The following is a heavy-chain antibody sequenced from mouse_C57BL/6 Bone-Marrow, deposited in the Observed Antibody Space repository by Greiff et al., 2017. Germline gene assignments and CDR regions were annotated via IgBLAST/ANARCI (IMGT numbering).Heavy chain of an antibody. CDR3: ARGITTVVEDY. CDR1: GYSITSGYY. J-gene: IGHJ4*01. V-gene: IGHV3-6*01. CDR2: ISYDGSN. D-gene: IGHD1-1*01. Sequence: EVKLQESGPGLVKPSQSLSLTCSVTGYSITSGYYWNWIRQFPGNKLEWMGYISYDGSNNYNPSLKNRISITRDTSKNQFFLKLNSVTTEDTATYYCARGITTVVEDYWGQGTSVTVSS.